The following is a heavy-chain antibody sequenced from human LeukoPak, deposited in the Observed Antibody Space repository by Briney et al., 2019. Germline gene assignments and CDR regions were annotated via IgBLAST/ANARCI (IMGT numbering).Heavy chain of an antibody. Sequence: PGGSLRLSCAASGFTLSTYEMNWVRQAPGKGLEWVAYIGRYGVTTYYADSVKGRFTISGDNAKNSLNLQMNSLRAEDTAVYYCATLSDRNFYYSYGLDVWGQGTTVPS. V-gene: IGHV3-48*03. CDR3: ATLSDRNFYYSYGLDV. D-gene: IGHD1-14*01. CDR1: GFTLSTYE. CDR2: IGRYGVTT. J-gene: IGHJ6*02.